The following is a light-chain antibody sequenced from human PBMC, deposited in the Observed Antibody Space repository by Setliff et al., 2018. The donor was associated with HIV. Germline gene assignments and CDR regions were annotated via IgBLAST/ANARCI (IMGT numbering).Light chain of an antibody. J-gene: IGLJ2*01. Sequence: QTVVTQEPSFAVSPGGTVTLTRGLSSGSVSTSYYPSWYQQTPGQPPRTLIYSTNSRSSGVPDRFSGSILGNKAALTITRAQADDESHYYCVLYMGSGISVFGGGTKVTVL. CDR3: VLYMGSGISV. CDR2: STN. CDR1: SGSVSTSYY. V-gene: IGLV8-61*01.